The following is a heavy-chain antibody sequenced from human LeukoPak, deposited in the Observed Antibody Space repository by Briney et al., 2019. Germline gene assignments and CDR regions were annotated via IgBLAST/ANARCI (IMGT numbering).Heavy chain of an antibody. V-gene: IGHV3-23*01. J-gene: IGHJ4*02. CDR1: GLTFSSYA. CDR3: AKPLEKYTYGGNFDY. CDR2: ISSSADST. D-gene: IGHD4-23*01. Sequence: GGSLRLSCEASGLTFSSYAMSWVRQAPGKGLSWVSVISSSADSTYYADSVKGRFNISRDNSTSTTYLQMNNPRAEDTAVYYCAKPLEKYTYGGNFDYWGQGILVTVSS.